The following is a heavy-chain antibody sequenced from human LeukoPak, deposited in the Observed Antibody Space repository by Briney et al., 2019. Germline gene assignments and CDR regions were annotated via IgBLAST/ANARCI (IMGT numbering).Heavy chain of an antibody. CDR3: ARDGEMTTKLYYFDC. CDR1: GYMFISYG. J-gene: IGHJ4*02. CDR2: INPNSGSI. D-gene: IGHD5-24*01. Sequence: ASVKVSCKASGYMFISYGINWVRQAPGQGLEWMGIINPNSGSISYAQKFQGRVTMTRDTSTSTVYTELSSLRSEDTAVYYCARDGEMTTKLYYFDCWGQGTLVTVSS. V-gene: IGHV1-46*01.